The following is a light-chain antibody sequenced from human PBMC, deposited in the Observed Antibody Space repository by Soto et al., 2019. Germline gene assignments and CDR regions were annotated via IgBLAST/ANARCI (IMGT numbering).Light chain of an antibody. V-gene: IGLV2-14*03. CDR3: TSYTGSNTLEV. Sequence: HCALTEPASVAGSPGRSITISCTGTSSDIGAYNYVSWYRQHPGKAPQLLIYDVNNRPSGVSHRFSGSKSGNTASLTISGLQSEDEADYFCTSYTGSNTLEVFGPGTKVTVL. CDR2: DVN. J-gene: IGLJ1*01. CDR1: SSDIGAYNY.